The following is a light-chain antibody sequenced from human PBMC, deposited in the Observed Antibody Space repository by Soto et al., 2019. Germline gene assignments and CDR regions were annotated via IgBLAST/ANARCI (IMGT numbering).Light chain of an antibody. CDR3: QQYNSYPT. CDR1: QNINSW. Sequence: DIQMTQSPSTVSASVGERVTITCRASQNINSWLAWYQQKPGSAPKVLIYDASSLESGVPSRFSGSGSGTEFTLTISSLQPEDFATYYCQQYNSYPTFGQGTRLEIK. J-gene: IGKJ5*01. CDR2: DAS. V-gene: IGKV1-5*01.